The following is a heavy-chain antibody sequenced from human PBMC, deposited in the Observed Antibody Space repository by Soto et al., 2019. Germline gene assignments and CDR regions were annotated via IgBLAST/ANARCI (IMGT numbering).Heavy chain of an antibody. D-gene: IGHD1-1*01. Sequence: GGSLRLSCSASGFTISHYAMHWVRQAPGKGLEYVSAISINGGSSNGGSTYYAASVKGRFTISRDNSKNTLYLQMSTLRAEDTAVYYCVKGGGNNYWDWIDPWGRGTLVTVSS. V-gene: IGHV3-64D*08. J-gene: IGHJ5*02. CDR1: GFTISHYA. CDR3: VKGGGNNYWDWIDP. CDR2: ISINGGSSNGGST.